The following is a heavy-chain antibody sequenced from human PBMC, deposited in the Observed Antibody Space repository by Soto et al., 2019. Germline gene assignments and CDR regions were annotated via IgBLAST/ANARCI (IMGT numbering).Heavy chain of an antibody. CDR2: ISSGSSYI. CDR1: GFTFTNYN. V-gene: IGHV3-21*01. Sequence: GGSLRLSCAASGFTFTNYNMNWVRQAPGKGLEWVSFISSGSSYIYYADSVKGRFTISIDNAKNSLYLQMNSLRAEDTAIYYCARDNGRGSSTSYCFDNLGQGTLVTVSS. CDR3: ARDNGRGSSTSYCFDN. J-gene: IGHJ4*02. D-gene: IGHD2-8*01.